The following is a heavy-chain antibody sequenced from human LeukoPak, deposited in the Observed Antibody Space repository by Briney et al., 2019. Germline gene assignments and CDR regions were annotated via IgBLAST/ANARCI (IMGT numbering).Heavy chain of an antibody. CDR2: ISSDSGAR. CDR3: ARATQPGFDP. CDR1: GLTCSTYS. V-gene: IGHV3-48*01. J-gene: IGHJ5*02. Sequence: GGSLRLSCGASGLTCSTYSVNWVRQAPGKGLEWVSYISSDSGARYYADSVKGRFTISRDNAKNSLYQQMNSLRAEDTAVYYCARATQPGFDPWGQGTLVTVSS. D-gene: IGHD2-15*01.